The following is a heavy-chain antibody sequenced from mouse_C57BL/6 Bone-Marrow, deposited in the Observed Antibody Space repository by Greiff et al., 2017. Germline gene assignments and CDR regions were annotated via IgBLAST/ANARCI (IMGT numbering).Heavy chain of an antibody. CDR1: GYTFTSYW. Sequence: QVQLQQPGAELVKPGASVKLSCKASGYTFTSYWMHWVKQRPGQGLEWIGMIHPNSGSTNYNEKFKSKATLTVDKSSSTAYMQLSSLTSEDSAVYYCAVPSYYSNSAGFAYWGQGTLVTVSA. D-gene: IGHD2-5*01. CDR2: IHPNSGST. V-gene: IGHV1-64*01. J-gene: IGHJ3*01. CDR3: AVPSYYSNSAGFAY.